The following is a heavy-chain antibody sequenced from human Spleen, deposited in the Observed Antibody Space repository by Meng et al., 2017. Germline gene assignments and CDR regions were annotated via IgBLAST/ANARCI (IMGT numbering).Heavy chain of an antibody. D-gene: IGHD3-22*01. CDR3: ARDSSGYSWVSGYLQH. CDR2: ISSSSSYI. Sequence: GESLKISCAASGFTFSSYSMNWVRQAPGKGLEWVSSISSSSSYIYYADSVKGRFTISRDNAKNSLYLQMNSLRAEDTAVYYCARDSSGYSWVSGYLQHWGQGTRVTVSS. J-gene: IGHJ1*01. CDR1: GFTFSSYS. V-gene: IGHV3-21*01.